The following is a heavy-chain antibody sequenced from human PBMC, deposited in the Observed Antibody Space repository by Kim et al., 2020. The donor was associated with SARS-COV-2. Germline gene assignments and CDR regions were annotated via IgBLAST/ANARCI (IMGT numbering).Heavy chain of an antibody. V-gene: IGHV3-11*04. CDR3: ARGGVDNVFDY. D-gene: IGHD2-15*01. J-gene: IGHJ4*02. Sequence: YYADSVKGRFTISRDNAKNSLYLKMNSLRAEDTAVYYCARGGVDNVFDYWGQGTLVTVSS.